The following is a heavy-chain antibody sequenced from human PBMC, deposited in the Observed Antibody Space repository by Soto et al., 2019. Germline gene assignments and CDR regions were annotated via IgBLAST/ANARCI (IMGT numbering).Heavy chain of an antibody. CDR3: AKRIAVAVPYFDY. Sequence: GGSLRLSCAASGFTFNSYAMSWVRQAPGKGLEWVSAISGSGGSTYYAGSVKGRFTISRDNSKNTLYLQMSSLRAEDTAVYYCAKRIAVAVPYFDYWGQGTLVTVSS. CDR1: GFTFNSYA. D-gene: IGHD6-19*01. J-gene: IGHJ4*02. CDR2: ISGSGGST. V-gene: IGHV3-23*01.